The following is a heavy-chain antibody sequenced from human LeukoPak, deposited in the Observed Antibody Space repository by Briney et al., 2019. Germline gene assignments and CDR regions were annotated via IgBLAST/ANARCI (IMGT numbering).Heavy chain of an antibody. D-gene: IGHD3-10*01. J-gene: IGHJ6*03. CDR2: IYKNAIT. V-gene: IGHV3-53*01. CDR1: GFTFSSYS. CDR3: ARSLRVRGVPDYMDV. Sequence: GGSLRLSCAASGFTFSSYSMNWVRQAPGKGLEWVSVIYKNAITYYADTVKGRFTISRDNSKNMLYLQMNSLRADDTAVYYCARSLRVRGVPDYMDVWGKGTTVTISS.